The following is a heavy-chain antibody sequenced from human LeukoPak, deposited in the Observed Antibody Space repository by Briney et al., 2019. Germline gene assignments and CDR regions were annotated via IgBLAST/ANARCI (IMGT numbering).Heavy chain of an antibody. CDR1: GFTFSSYW. J-gene: IGHJ4*02. CDR3: ARGGSSGWYSVGFLNY. CDR2: IKQDGSEK. D-gene: IGHD6-19*01. Sequence: PGGSLRLSCAVSGFTFSSYWMSWVRQAPGKGLEWVANIKQDGSEKYYVDSVKGRFTISRDNAKNSLYVRMNSLRAEDTAVYYCARGGSSGWYSVGFLNYWGQGTLVSVSS. V-gene: IGHV3-7*04.